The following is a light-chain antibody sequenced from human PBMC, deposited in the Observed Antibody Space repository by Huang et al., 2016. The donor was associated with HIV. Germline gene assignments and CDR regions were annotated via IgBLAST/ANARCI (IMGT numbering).Light chain of an antibody. Sequence: DVVLTQSPLSLPVTLGQPASISCRSSQSLVHSDGNTYLNWFQQRPGQSPRRQSYKVSNRDSGVPDRFSGSGSGTDFTLKISRVEAEDVGVYYCMQGTHWPLFGQGTKLEIK. CDR3: MQGTHWPL. CDR2: KVS. J-gene: IGKJ2*01. CDR1: QSLVHSDGNTY. V-gene: IGKV2-30*02.